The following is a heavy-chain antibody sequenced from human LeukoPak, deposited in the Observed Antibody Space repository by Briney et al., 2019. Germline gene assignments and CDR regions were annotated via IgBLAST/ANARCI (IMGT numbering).Heavy chain of an antibody. CDR1: GYTFTSYS. CDR3: ARGPSVFLWFGEFY. D-gene: IGHD3-10*01. J-gene: IGHJ4*02. CDR2: INTSTGKP. V-gene: IGHV7-4-1*02. Sequence: ASVKVSCKASGYTFTSYSINWVRQAPGQGFEWMGWINTSTGKPTYAQGFTGRFVFSLDTSVSTAYLQISSLKAEDTAVYYCARGPSVFLWFGEFYWGQGTLVSVSS.